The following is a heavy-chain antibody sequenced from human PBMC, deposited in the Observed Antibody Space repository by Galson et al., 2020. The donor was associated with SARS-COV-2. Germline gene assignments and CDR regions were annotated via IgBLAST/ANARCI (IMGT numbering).Heavy chain of an antibody. CDR3: ARERVDTAMGGHFDY. CDR2: IYSGGST. Sequence: GGSLRLSCAASGFTVSSNYMSWVRQAPGKGLEWVSVIYSGGSTYYADSVKGRFTISRDNSKNTLYLQMNSLRAEDTAVYYCARERVDTAMGGHFDYWGQGTLVTVSS. V-gene: IGHV3-53*01. D-gene: IGHD5-18*01. CDR1: GFTVSSNY. J-gene: IGHJ4*02.